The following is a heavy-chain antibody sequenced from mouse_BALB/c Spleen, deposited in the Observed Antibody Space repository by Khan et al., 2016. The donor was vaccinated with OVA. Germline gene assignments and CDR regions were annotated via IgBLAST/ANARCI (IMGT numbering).Heavy chain of an antibody. CDR2: INPNNGDT. V-gene: IGHV1-26*01. Sequence: EVQLQQSGPELVKPGASVKMSCKASGYTFTDYYMTWVKQSHGKSLEWIGDINPNNGDTFYNQIFKGKATLTVDKSSSTAYMQLNSLTSEDSAVYYCARGLFDVWGAGTTVTVSS. J-gene: IGHJ1*01. CDR3: ARGLFDV. CDR1: GYTFTDYY.